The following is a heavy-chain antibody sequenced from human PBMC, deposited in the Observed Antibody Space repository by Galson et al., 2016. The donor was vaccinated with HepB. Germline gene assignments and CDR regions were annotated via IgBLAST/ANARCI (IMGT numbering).Heavy chain of an antibody. CDR1: GFTFSNYW. D-gene: IGHD6-13*01. CDR2: IKQDGSEK. V-gene: IGHV3-7*03. J-gene: IGHJ6*02. Sequence: SLRLSCAASGFTFSNYWMSWVRQAPGKGLEWVANIKQDGSEKSYVDSVKGRFTVSRDNAKNSLYLQVDSLRAEDSAVYYCVRDSAAAVYYFYYGMDVWGQGTTVTVSS. CDR3: VRDSAAAVYYFYYGMDV.